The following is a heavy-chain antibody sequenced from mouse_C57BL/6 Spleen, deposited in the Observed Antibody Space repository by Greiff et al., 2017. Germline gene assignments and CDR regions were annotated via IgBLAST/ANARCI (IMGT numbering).Heavy chain of an antibody. J-gene: IGHJ4*01. V-gene: IGHV5-17*01. CDR2: ISRGSSTI. Sequence: EVKVVESGGGLVKPGGSLKLSCAASGFTFSDYGMHWVRQAPEKGLEWVAYISRGSSTIYYADTVKGRFTISRDNANTTLFLQWTSLRSEDTAMFCCARSYDGYYGYYAMDYGGQGTSVTVSS. D-gene: IGHD2-3*01. CDR3: ARSYDGYYGYYAMDY. CDR1: GFTFSDYG.